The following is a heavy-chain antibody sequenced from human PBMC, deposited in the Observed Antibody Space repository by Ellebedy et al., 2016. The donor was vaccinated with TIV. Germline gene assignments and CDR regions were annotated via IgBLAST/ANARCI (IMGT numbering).Heavy chain of an antibody. D-gene: IGHD2-15*01. CDR1: GGSFSGYY. J-gene: IGHJ4*02. V-gene: IGHV4-34*01. CDR2: INQSGRT. Sequence: SETLSLTCAVYGGSFSGYYWSWIRQPPGKGLEWIGEINQSGRTNYNPSLDKGRVTISVETSKNQFSLRLTSVTTADTAIFYCARGLVSGRALDYWGQGTLVTVSS. CDR3: ARGLVSGRALDY.